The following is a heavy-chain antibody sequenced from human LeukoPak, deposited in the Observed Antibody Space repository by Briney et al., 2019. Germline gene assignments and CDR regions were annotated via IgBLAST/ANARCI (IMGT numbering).Heavy chain of an antibody. CDR2: IYSGGST. CDR3: ARIYDSSGYYYGY. D-gene: IGHD3-22*01. CDR1: GFTVSSNY. J-gene: IGHJ4*02. V-gene: IGHV3-53*01. Sequence: GGSLRLSCAASGFTVSSNYMSWVRQAPGKGLEWVSVIYSGGSTYYADSVKGRFTISRDNSKNTLYLQMNSLRAEDTAVYYCARIYDSSGYYYGYWGQGTLVTVST.